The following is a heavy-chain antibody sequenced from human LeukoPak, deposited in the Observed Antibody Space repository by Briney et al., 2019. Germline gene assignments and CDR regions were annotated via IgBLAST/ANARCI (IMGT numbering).Heavy chain of an antibody. CDR3: ARHSYVQTAMVRFDY. D-gene: IGHD5-18*01. CDR2: VYYSGST. J-gene: IGHJ4*02. V-gene: IGHV4-61*01. Sequence: PSETLSLTCTVSGGSISSSSYYWSWIRQPPGKGLEWIGYVYYSGSTNYNPSLKSRVTISVDTSKNQFSLKLSSVTAADTAVYYCARHSYVQTAMVRFDYWGQGTLVTVSS. CDR1: GGSISSSSYY.